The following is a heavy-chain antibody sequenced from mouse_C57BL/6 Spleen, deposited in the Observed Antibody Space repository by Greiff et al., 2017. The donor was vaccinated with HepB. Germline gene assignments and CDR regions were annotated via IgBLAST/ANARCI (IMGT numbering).Heavy chain of an antibody. CDR1: GYTFTSYW. Sequence: QVQLQQPGAELVMPGASVKLSCKASGYTFTSYWMHWVKQRPGQGLEWIGDIDPSDSYTNYNQKFKGKSTLTVDKSSSTAYMQLSSLTSEDSAVYYCARRGFYDGYYGGDAMDYWGQGTSVTVSS. D-gene: IGHD2-3*01. J-gene: IGHJ4*01. CDR3: ARRGFYDGYYGGDAMDY. V-gene: IGHV1-69*01. CDR2: IDPSDSYT.